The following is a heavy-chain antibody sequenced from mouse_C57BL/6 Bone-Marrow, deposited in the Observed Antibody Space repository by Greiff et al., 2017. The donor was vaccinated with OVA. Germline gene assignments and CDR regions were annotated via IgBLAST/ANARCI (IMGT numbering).Heavy chain of an antibody. Sequence: HLVESGPELVKPGASVKISCKASGYSFTDYNMNWVKQSNGKSLEWIGVINPNYGTTSYNQKFKGKATLTVDQSSSTAYMQLNSLTSEDSAVYYGAREGNDGYSFDYWGQGTTLTVSS. J-gene: IGHJ2*01. CDR3: AREGNDGYSFDY. V-gene: IGHV1-39*01. CDR1: GYSFTDYN. CDR2: INPNYGTT. D-gene: IGHD2-3*01.